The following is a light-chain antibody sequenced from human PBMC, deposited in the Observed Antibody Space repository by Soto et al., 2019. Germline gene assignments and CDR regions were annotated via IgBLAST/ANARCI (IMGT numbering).Light chain of an antibody. J-gene: IGLJ2*01. Sequence: QSVLTQPPSVSGAPGQRVTISCTGSSSNIGAGYGVHWYQQLPGTAPKLLIYTNDNRPSGVPDRFSGSKSDTSASLAITGLQAEDEADYYCQSYDSGLSVVVFGGGTKVTVL. V-gene: IGLV1-40*01. CDR1: SSNIGAGYG. CDR2: TND. CDR3: QSYDSGLSVVV.